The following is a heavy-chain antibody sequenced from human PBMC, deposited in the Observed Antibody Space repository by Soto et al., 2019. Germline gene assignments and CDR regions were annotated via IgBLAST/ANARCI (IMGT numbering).Heavy chain of an antibody. D-gene: IGHD5-18*01. CDR2: IIPMSGTA. Sequence: QVQLVQSGAEVKKPESSVKVSCKAPGGTFSTYAISWVRQAPGQGLEWMGGIIPMSGTANYAQRFQDRVTITADESTNTVYTELSSLRSEDTAVYFCASGIQLWLRRINNGYSGWGQGTLVTVSS. J-gene: IGHJ4*02. CDR3: ASGIQLWLRRINNGYSG. CDR1: GGTFSTYA. V-gene: IGHV1-69*12.